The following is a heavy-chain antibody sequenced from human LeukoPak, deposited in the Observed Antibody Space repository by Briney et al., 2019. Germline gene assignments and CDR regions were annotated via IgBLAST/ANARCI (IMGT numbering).Heavy chain of an antibody. D-gene: IGHD2-15*01. CDR2: IKEDGREK. Sequence: GGSLRLSCEASGFRFNDDWMTCVRQAPGKGLEWVANIKEDGREKYYVDSVKGRFTLSKDNAKNSVYLQMNSLGAEDTAVYYCARGWGEKGYCRGGTCNNPLFDYWGQGILVTVSS. V-gene: IGHV3-7*01. CDR3: ARGWGEKGYCRGGTCNNPLFDY. CDR1: GFRFNDDW. J-gene: IGHJ4*02.